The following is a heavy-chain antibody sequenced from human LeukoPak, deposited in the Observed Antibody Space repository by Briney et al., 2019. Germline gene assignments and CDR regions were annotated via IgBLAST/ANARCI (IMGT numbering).Heavy chain of an antibody. V-gene: IGHV4-38-2*02. CDR2: VYYSGST. D-gene: IGHD3-16*01. J-gene: IGHJ6*03. CDR3: ARETSQKGAHYMDV. Sequence: SETLSLTCTVSGYSITSGSYWGWIRQPPGKGLEWIGSVYYSGSTYYNPSLKSRVTISVDTSKNQFSLKLRSVTAADTAVYYCARETSQKGAHYMDVWGKGTTVTISS. CDR1: GYSITSGSY.